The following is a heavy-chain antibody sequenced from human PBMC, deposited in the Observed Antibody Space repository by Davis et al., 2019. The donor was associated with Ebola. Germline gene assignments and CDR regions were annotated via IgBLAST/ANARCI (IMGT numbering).Heavy chain of an antibody. CDR3: ARRYSKPYWYFDL. J-gene: IGHJ2*01. CDR2: IYPGDSDT. Sequence: GESLKIPCKGSGYSFTSYWIGWVRQMLGKGLEWMGIIYPGDSDTRYSPSFQGQVTISADKSISTAYLQWSSLKASDTAMYYCARRYSKPYWYFDLWGRGTLVTVSS. V-gene: IGHV5-51*01. CDR1: GYSFTSYW. D-gene: IGHD3-16*02.